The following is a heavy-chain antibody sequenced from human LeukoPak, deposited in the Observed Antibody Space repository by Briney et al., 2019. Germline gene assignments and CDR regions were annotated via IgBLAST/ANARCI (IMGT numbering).Heavy chain of an antibody. CDR1: GFNVESNY. J-gene: IGHJ3*02. Sequence: GGSLRLSCAASGFNVESNYMTWVRLAPARGLEWISFLYSGGGAYYADSVKGRFSVFRHNSQNTLYLQMSSLRLEDTAVYYCARAPTDRDAFDIWGQGTVVTVSS. CDR2: LYSGGGA. CDR3: ARAPTDRDAFDI. V-gene: IGHV3-53*04.